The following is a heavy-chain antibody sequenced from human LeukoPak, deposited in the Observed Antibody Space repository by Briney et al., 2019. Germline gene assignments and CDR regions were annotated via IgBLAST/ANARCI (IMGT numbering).Heavy chain of an antibody. Sequence: GGSLRLSCAASGFTFSSYAMSWVRQAPGKGLEWVSTITSGGGSTYYADSVKGRFTISRDNSKNTLYLQMNSLRAEDTAVFYCTRDHPDCRGTSFLLFDYWGQGTLVTVSS. D-gene: IGHD2-2*01. CDR1: GFTFSSYA. V-gene: IGHV3-23*01. CDR3: TRDHPDCRGTSFLLFDY. CDR2: ITSGGGST. J-gene: IGHJ4*02.